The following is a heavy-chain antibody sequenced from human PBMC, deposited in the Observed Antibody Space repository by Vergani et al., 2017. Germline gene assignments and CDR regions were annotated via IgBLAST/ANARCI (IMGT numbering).Heavy chain of an antibody. CDR3: AKAGKGSSGWKQXLHY. CDR2: ISGSGGST. V-gene: IGHV3-23*01. J-gene: IGHJ4*02. Sequence: EVQLLESGGGLVQPGGSLRLSCAASGFTFSSYAMSWVRQAPGKGLEWVSAISGSGGSTYYADSVKGRFTISRDNSKNTLYLQMNSLRAEDTAVYYCAKAGKGSSGWKQXLHYWGQGTLVTVSS. CDR1: GFTFSSYA. D-gene: IGHD6-19*01.